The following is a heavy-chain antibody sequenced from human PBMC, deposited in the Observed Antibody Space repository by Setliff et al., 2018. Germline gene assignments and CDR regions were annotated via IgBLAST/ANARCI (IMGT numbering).Heavy chain of an antibody. CDR3: VRQDILTSYYMFDY. Sequence: ASVKVSCKASGYTFTGYYTHWVRQAPGQGLEWMGRFHPYSGHTNYAQNFQGRVTMTMDASITTVYMELSRLTSDDTAVYYCVRQDILTSYYMFDYWGQGTLVTVSS. CDR2: FHPYSGHT. V-gene: IGHV1-2*06. J-gene: IGHJ4*02. CDR1: GYTFTGYY. D-gene: IGHD3-9*01.